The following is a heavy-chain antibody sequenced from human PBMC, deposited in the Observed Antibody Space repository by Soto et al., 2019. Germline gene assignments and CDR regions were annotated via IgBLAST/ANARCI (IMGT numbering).Heavy chain of an antibody. CDR3: ATTTGDY. J-gene: IGHJ4*02. CDR1: GFTFSSYS. Sequence: GGSLRLSCAASGFTFSSYSMNWVRQAPGKGLEWVSSISSDNTYIYYVDSVRGRFTISRDNAKNSLYLQMNSLRAEDTAVYYCATTTGDYWGQGTLVTVS. D-gene: IGHD5-12*01. CDR2: ISSDNTYI. V-gene: IGHV3-21*01.